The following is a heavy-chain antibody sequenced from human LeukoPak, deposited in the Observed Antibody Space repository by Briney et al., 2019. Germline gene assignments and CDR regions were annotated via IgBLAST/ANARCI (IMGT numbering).Heavy chain of an antibody. Sequence: TSETLSLTCTVSGYSISSGYYWGWIRQPPGKGLEWIGSIYHSGSTYYNPSLKSRVTISVDTPKNQVSLKLGSVTAADTAVYYCARQDYDLLTAYSYYFDYWGQGALVTVSS. CDR2: IYHSGST. D-gene: IGHD3-9*01. CDR3: ARQDYDLLTAYSYYFDY. J-gene: IGHJ4*02. CDR1: GYSISSGYY. V-gene: IGHV4-38-2*02.